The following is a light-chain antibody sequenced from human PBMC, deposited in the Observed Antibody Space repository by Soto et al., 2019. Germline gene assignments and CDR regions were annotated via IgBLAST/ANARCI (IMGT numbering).Light chain of an antibody. J-gene: IGKJ1*01. CDR1: LSISTH. CDR3: HQYHLWPWT. CDR2: GAS. Sequence: EIVLTQSPATLSVSPGERATLSCRASLSISTHLAWYHQKPGQAPSTLIYGASTRATGIPARFSVSGSGTEFTFTINSLQSGDFEVYYCHQYHLWPWTFGQGTKVE. V-gene: IGKV3D-15*01.